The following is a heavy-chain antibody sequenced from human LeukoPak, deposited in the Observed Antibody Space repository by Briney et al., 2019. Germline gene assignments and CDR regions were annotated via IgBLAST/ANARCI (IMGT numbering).Heavy chain of an antibody. Sequence: GGSLRLSCAASGFTFSSYSMTWVRQAPGKGLEWVSSISSSSSYIYYADSVKGRFTISRDNSKNTLYLQMNSLRAEDTAVYYCAKEPYSGSQLLDYWGQGTLVTVSS. CDR3: AKEPYSGSQLLDY. D-gene: IGHD1-26*01. CDR2: ISSSSSYI. J-gene: IGHJ4*02. V-gene: IGHV3-21*04. CDR1: GFTFSSYS.